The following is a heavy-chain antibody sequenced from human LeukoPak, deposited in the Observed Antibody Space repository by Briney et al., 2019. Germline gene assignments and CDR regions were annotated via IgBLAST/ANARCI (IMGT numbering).Heavy chain of an antibody. V-gene: IGHV3-7*01. J-gene: IGHJ4*02. CDR2: IKQDGSEK. CDR1: GFTFSSYS. CDR3: ARGGRRAAATGSDY. Sequence: GGSLRLSCAASGFTFSSYSMNWVRQAPGKGLEWVANIKQDGSEKYYVDSVKGRFTISRDNAKNSLHLQMNSLRAEDTAVYYCARGGRRAAATGSDYWGQGTLVTVSS. D-gene: IGHD6-13*01.